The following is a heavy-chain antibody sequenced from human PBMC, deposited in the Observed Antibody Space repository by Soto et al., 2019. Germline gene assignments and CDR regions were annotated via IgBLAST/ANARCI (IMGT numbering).Heavy chain of an antibody. V-gene: IGHV3-15*07. CDR3: TPSIVVVPAHYYGMDV. CDR2: IKSKTDGGTT. J-gene: IGHJ6*02. Sequence: PGVSLRLSCAASGFTFSNAWMNWVRQAPGKGLEWVGRIKSKTDGGTTDYAAPVKGRFTISRDDSKNTLYLQMNSLKTEDTAVYYCTPSIVVVPAHYYGMDVWGQGTTVTVSS. D-gene: IGHD2-2*01. CDR1: GFTFSNAW.